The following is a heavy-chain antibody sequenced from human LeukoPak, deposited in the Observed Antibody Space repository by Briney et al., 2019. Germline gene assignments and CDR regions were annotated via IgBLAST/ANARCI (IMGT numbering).Heavy chain of an antibody. CDR3: ARDDEDYYYGMDV. V-gene: IGHV4-31*03. J-gene: IGHJ6*02. CDR1: GGSISSGGYY. CDR2: IYYSGST. Sequence: PSETLSLTCTVSGGSISSGGYYWSWIRQHPGKGLEWIGYIYYSGSTYYNPSLKSRVTISVDTSKNQFSLKLSSVTAADTAVYYCARDDEDYYYGMDVWGQGTTVTVSS.